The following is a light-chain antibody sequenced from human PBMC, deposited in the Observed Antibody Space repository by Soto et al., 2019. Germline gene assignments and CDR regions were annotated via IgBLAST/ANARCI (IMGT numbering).Light chain of an antibody. Sequence: EIVLTHSPGTLSLSPCERATLSSSASQSVSNNYLAWYQQKPGQAPRLLIYGASNRATGIPDRFSGSGSGTDFTLTISRLEPEDFAVYYCQQYNNWPRTFGQGTKVDIK. CDR2: GAS. V-gene: IGKV3-20*01. CDR3: QQYNNWPRT. CDR1: QSVSNNY. J-gene: IGKJ1*01.